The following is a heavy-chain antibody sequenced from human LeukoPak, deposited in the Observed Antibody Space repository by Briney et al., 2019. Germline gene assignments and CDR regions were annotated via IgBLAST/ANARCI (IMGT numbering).Heavy chain of an antibody. Sequence: SETLSLTCTVSGASISNYYWSCIPQTPEKGREWVGHIHSRGGSSYYPALESRLTLSIDTSRNQFSLKLSSGPGADTAVYYCGRRGEWEQGRVVYWGRGTLVTVSS. V-gene: IGHV4-59*01. J-gene: IGHJ4*02. CDR2: IHSRGGS. CDR1: GASISNYY. CDR3: GRRGEWEQGRVVY. D-gene: IGHD1-26*01.